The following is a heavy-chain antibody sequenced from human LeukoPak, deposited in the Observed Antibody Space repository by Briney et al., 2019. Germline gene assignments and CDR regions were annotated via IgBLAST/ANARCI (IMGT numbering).Heavy chain of an antibody. Sequence: GGSLRLSCAASGFTFSSYAMNWVRQAPGKGLERVAYISKSGVTIYHADSVKGRFTISRDIAKNSLYLQMDSLRAEDTAVYYCASATAALGYWGQGTLVTVSS. CDR2: ISKSGVTI. CDR1: GFTFSSYA. J-gene: IGHJ4*02. V-gene: IGHV3-48*03. D-gene: IGHD6-13*01. CDR3: ASATAALGY.